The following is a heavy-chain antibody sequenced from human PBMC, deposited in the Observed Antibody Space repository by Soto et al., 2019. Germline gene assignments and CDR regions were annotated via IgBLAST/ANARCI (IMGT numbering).Heavy chain of an antibody. CDR2: FSGSGDSA. CDR1: GFIFRDYA. D-gene: IGHD6-19*01. CDR3: GKEGLGSGWSVCDF. J-gene: IGHJ4*02. Sequence: VQLLESGGGLVQPGGSLRLSCAASGFIFRDYAMNWVRQAPGKGLEWVSDFSGSGDSARYADAVKGRFTTSRDNSRDTLYLHMNSLRVDDTAVYYCGKEGLGSGWSVCDFWGEGDLVTVSS. V-gene: IGHV3-23*01.